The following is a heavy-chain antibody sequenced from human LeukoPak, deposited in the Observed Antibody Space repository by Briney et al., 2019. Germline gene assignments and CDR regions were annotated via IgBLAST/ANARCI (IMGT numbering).Heavy chain of an antibody. V-gene: IGHV3-48*03. CDR3: ARECNLVGVAPDALDF. D-gene: IGHD1-26*01. CDR2: ISNDGNTI. J-gene: IGHJ3*01. Sequence: PGGSLRLSCAASGFTFSSYDMNWVRQAPGKGLEWVSYISNDGNTIYYADSVKGRFTISRDNAKNSLYLQMHSLRAEDTGVYFCARECNLVGVAPDALDFWGRGRMVTVPS. CDR1: GFTFSSYD.